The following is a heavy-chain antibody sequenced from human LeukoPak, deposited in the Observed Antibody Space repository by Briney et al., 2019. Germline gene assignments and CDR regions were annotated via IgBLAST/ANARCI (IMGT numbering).Heavy chain of an antibody. V-gene: IGHV4-39*01. CDR1: GGSVSSNAYY. CDR3: ARLGGYNLSRNAFDI. J-gene: IGHJ3*02. CDR2: AYFSGHK. Sequence: SETLSLTCTVSGGSVSSNAYYWGWIRQTPGKGLEWIGNAYFSGHKYYNPPLKSRVTIFVDTSKNEFSLKLSSVTAADTAVYYCARLGGYNLSRNAFDIWGRGTLVTVSS. D-gene: IGHD5-24*01.